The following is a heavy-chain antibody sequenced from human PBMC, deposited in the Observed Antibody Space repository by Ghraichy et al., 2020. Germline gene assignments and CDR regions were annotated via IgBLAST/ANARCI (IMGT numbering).Heavy chain of an antibody. Sequence: SETLSLTCAVYGGSFNGYYWSWIRQPPGKGLEWIGEINHSGSTNYNPSLKSRVTISVDTSKNQFSLKLSSVTAADTAVYYCARIGRYFDWLLTQSGYYYYGMDVWGQGTTVTVSS. J-gene: IGHJ6*02. CDR2: INHSGST. V-gene: IGHV4-34*01. D-gene: IGHD3-9*01. CDR3: ARIGRYFDWLLTQSGYYYYGMDV. CDR1: GGSFNGYY.